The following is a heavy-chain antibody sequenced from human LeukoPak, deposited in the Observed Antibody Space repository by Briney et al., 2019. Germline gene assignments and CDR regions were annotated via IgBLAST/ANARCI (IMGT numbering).Heavy chain of an antibody. CDR1: GYTFTGYY. V-gene: IGHV1-2*02. Sequence: ASEKVSCKASGYTFTGYYMHWVRQAPGQGLEWMGWINPNSGGTNYAQKFQGRVTMTRDTSISTAYMELSRLRSDDTAVYYCARWLGYAGAFDIWGQGTMVTVSS. D-gene: IGHD2-15*01. CDR3: ARWLGYAGAFDI. CDR2: INPNSGGT. J-gene: IGHJ3*02.